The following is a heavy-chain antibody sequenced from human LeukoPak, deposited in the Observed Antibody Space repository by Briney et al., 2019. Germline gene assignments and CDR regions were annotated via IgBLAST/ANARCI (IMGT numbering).Heavy chain of an antibody. CDR3: ARVRGVTLSYHYFDY. CDR1: GFTFSTYS. J-gene: IGHJ4*02. CDR2: ITGSSTTI. Sequence: GGSLRLSCAASGFTFSTYSMNWVPQAPRKGLEWVLFITGSSTTIHYADSVKGRFTISRDNAKNSLYLQMNSLRDEDTAGYYCARVRGVTLSYHYFDYWGQGTLVTVSS. V-gene: IGHV3-48*02. D-gene: IGHD3-10*01.